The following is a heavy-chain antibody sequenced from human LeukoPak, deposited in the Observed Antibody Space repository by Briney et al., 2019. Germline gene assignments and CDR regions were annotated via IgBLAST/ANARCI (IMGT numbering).Heavy chain of an antibody. V-gene: IGHV4-31*03. CDR3: ARHFVYYYGSGTYYPCWFDP. CDR1: GGSVRSGAYF. D-gene: IGHD3-10*01. J-gene: IGHJ5*02. Sequence: SQTLSLTCTVSGGSVRSGAYFWSWIRQHPGKGLEWIGFIYYNGTTYYNPSLKSRFTISLDTSKNQFSLKLTSVTAADTTVHYCARHFVYYYGSGTYYPCWFDPWGQGTLVTVSS. CDR2: IYYNGTT.